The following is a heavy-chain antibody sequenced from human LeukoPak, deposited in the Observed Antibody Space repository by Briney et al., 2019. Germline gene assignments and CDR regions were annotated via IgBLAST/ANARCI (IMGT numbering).Heavy chain of an antibody. CDR1: GYSFTSYW. D-gene: IGHD5-18*01. CDR2: IDPSDSDT. CDR3: ARQTAMGRSGDY. J-gene: IGHJ4*02. Sequence: GESLKISCKASGYSFTSYWIGWVRQMPGKGREWMGIIDPSDSDTRYTPSLRGQDTISADKSLTTAYLQWNSLKASDTAMYYCARQTAMGRSGDYWGQGTLVIVSS. V-gene: IGHV5-51*01.